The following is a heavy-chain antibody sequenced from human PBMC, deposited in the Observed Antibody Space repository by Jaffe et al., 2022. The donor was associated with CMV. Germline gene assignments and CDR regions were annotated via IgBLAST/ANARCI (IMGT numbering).Heavy chain of an antibody. CDR1: GFTFSSYA. D-gene: IGHD6-19*01. V-gene: IGHV3-23*01. J-gene: IGHJ4*02. CDR3: AKDSSSGWSGPSPSDY. CDR2: ISDSGGST. Sequence: EVQLLESGGGLVQPGGSLRLSCAASGFTFSSYAMSWVRQAPGKGLEWVSAISDSGGSTYYADSVKGRFTISRDNSKNTLYLQMNSLRAEDTAVYYCAKDSSSGWSGPSPSDYWGQGTLVTVSS.